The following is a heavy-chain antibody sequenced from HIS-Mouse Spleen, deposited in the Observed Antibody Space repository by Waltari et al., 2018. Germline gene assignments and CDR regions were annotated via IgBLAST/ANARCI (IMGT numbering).Heavy chain of an antibody. CDR1: GFTFTSSA. Sequence: QMQLVQSGPEVKKPGTSVKVSCKASGFTFTSSAMQWVRQARGQRLEWIGWIVVGSGNTNYAQKFQERVTITRDMSTSTAYMELSSLRSEDTAVYYCAAGVVSPVGPPNYGSGSRADYFDYWGQGTLVTVSS. D-gene: IGHD3-10*01. CDR3: AAGVVSPVGPPNYGSGSRADYFDY. CDR2: IVVGSGNT. V-gene: IGHV1-58*02. J-gene: IGHJ4*02.